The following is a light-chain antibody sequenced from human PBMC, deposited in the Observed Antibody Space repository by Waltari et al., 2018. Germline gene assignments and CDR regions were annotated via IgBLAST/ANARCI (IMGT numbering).Light chain of an antibody. CDR2: DTS. CDR3: QQRSAWPGT. V-gene: IGKV3-11*01. J-gene: IGKJ2*02. CDR1: QSVYNY. Sequence: EIVLTQSPATLSLSPGDRATLSCRASQSVYNYLVWYPQKPGQATRLLIYDTSNRATGIPARFSGSGSGTDFTLTISSLEPEDFAVYYCQQRSAWPGTFGQGTKLDIK.